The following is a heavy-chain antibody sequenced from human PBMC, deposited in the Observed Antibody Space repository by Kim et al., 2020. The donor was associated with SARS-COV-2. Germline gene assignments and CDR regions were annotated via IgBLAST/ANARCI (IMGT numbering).Heavy chain of an antibody. CDR2: ISGSGGST. CDR3: AKDRIAAKRGLPYYYGMDV. D-gene: IGHD6-13*01. Sequence: GGSLRLSCAASGFTFSSYAMSWVRQAPGKGLEWVSAISGSGGSTYYADSVKGRFTISRDNSKNTLYLQMNSLRAEDTAVYYCAKDRIAAKRGLPYYYGMDVWGQGTTVTVSS. CDR1: GFTFSSYA. J-gene: IGHJ6*02. V-gene: IGHV3-23*01.